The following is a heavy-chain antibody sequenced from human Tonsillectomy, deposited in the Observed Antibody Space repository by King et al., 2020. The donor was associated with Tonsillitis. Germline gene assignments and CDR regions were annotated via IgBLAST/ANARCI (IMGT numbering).Heavy chain of an antibody. CDR1: GFTVSSNY. J-gene: IGHJ4*02. D-gene: IGHD3-10*01. Sequence: VQLVESGGGLVQPGGSLRLSCAAFGFTVSSNYMTWVRQAPGKGLEWVSVIYSDDRTYYADSVKGRFTISRDNSKNTLYLQMNSLRAEDTAVYYCAKGSVLLWFGGLDYWGQGTLVTVSS. CDR3: AKGSVLLWFGGLDY. V-gene: IGHV3-66*01. CDR2: IYSDDRT.